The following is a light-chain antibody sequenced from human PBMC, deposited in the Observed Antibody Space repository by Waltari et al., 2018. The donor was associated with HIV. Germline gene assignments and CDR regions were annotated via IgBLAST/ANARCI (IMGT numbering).Light chain of an antibody. CDR3: QQSYRIPLT. V-gene: IGKV1-39*01. J-gene: IGKJ4*01. CDR1: QSISTY. Sequence: DIQMTQSPSSLSASVGDRVTITCRARQSISTYLNWYQQKPGEAPKLLIYGAFSLQSGVPSGFSGSGSGTDFTLTITSLQPEDFATYYCQQSYRIPLTFGGGTKVEL. CDR2: GAF.